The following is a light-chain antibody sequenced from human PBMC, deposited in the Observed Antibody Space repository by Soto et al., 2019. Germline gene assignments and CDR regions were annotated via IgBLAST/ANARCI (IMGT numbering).Light chain of an antibody. V-gene: IGKV3-15*01. Sequence: EIVLTQSPGTLSLSPGERATLSCRASQSVSNNYLAWYQQKPGQAPRLLISGASTRATGVPPRFSGSGSGTEFTLTISSLQSEDFAVYYCHQYNNWPPITFGQGTRLEIK. CDR2: GAS. CDR1: QSVSNN. J-gene: IGKJ5*01. CDR3: HQYNNWPPIT.